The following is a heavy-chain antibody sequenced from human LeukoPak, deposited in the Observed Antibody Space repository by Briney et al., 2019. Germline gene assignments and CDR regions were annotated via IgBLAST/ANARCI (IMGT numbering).Heavy chain of an antibody. CDR3: AKAGRGGYLLMVDS. CDR1: GFIFSRYG. CDR2: ISYDGSIK. Sequence: GGSLRLSCAASGFIFSRYGMHWVRQAPGKGLEWVAVISYDGSIKDYTDSVKGRFTISRDNSKNTLYLQINSLRAEDTAVYFCAKAGRGGYLLMVDSRGQGTQVTVSS. V-gene: IGHV3-30*18. D-gene: IGHD2-15*01. J-gene: IGHJ4*02.